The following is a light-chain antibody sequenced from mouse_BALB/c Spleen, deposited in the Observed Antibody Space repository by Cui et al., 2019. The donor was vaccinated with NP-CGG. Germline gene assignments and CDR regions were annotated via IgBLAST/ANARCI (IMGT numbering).Light chain of an antibody. V-gene: IGKV4-57*01. CDR3: QQRSSSPWT. J-gene: IGKJ1*01. Sequence: QIVLTQSPTIMSVPPGEKVTITCSANSSVIYIYWFQQKPGTSPKLWIYSTSTLACGVPTRFSGSGSATSYSLTLCRMEAEDAATYYCQQRSSSPWTFGGGTKLEIK. CDR2: STS. CDR1: SSVIY.